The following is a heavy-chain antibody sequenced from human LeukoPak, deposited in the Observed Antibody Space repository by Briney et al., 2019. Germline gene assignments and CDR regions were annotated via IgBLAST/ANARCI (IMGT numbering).Heavy chain of an antibody. CDR3: AKDPSSYYYDSSGYYRPTFFDY. D-gene: IGHD3-22*01. Sequence: GGSLRLSCAASGFTFSSYAMSWVRQAPGKGLEWVSAISGSGASTYYADSVKGRFTISRDNSKNTLYLQMNSLRAEDTAVYYCAKDPSSYYYDSSGYYRPTFFDYWGQGTLVTVSS. J-gene: IGHJ4*02. CDR2: ISGSGAST. V-gene: IGHV3-23*01. CDR1: GFTFSSYA.